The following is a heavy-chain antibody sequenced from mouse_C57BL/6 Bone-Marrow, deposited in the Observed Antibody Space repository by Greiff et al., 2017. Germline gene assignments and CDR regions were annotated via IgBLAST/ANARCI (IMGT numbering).Heavy chain of an antibody. V-gene: IGHV1-55*01. D-gene: IGHD2-4*01. CDR1: GYTFTSYW. J-gene: IGHJ4*01. CDR3: ARGGAIYYDYDGLLSMDY. CDR2: IYPGSGST. Sequence: QVQLQQPGAELVKPGASVKMSCKASGYTFTSYWITWVKQRPGQGLEWIGDIYPGSGSTNYNEKFKSKATLPVDPSSSTAYMQLSILTSKDSAVYYCARGGAIYYDYDGLLSMDYWGQGTSVTVPS.